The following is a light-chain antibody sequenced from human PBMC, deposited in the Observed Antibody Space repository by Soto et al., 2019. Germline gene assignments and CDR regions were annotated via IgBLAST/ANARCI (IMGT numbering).Light chain of an antibody. J-gene: IGKJ4*01. CDR3: QKYTKVPA. Sequence: DLQMTQSPSSLSASVGDRVTITCRASQGISNYLAWYQQIPGKVPKLLISAASTLQSGGPSRFSGSGSGTDFSLTISSMQTEDVASYYCQKYTKVPAFGRGTKVEIK. CDR2: AAS. V-gene: IGKV1-27*01. CDR1: QGISNY.